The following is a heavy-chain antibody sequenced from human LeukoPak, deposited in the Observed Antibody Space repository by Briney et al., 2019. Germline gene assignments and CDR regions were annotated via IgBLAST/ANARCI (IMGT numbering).Heavy chain of an antibody. CDR2: IYYSGST. D-gene: IGHD3-3*01. V-gene: IGHV4-39*01. J-gene: IGHJ3*02. CDR3: ARARRITIFGVVTGNAFDI. Sequence: GSLRLSCAASGFTFSSYAMSWVRQPPGKGLEWIGSIYYSGSTYYNPSLKSRVTISVDTSKNQFSLKLSSVTAADTAVYYCARARRITIFGVVTGNAFDIWGQGTMVTVSS. CDR1: GFTFSSYA.